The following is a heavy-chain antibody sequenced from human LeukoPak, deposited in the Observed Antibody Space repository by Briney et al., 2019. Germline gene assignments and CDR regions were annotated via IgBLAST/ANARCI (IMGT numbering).Heavy chain of an antibody. CDR3: GGGVVPAAMWG. CDR2: IYYSGST. CDR1: GGSISSSSYY. J-gene: IGHJ4*02. V-gene: IGHV4-39*07. D-gene: IGHD2-2*01. Sequence: SETLSLTCTVSGGSISSSSYYWGWIRQPPGKGLEWIGSIYYSGSTYYNPSLKSRVTISVDTSKNQFSLKLSPVTAADTAVYYCGGGVVPAAMWGWGQGTLVTVSS.